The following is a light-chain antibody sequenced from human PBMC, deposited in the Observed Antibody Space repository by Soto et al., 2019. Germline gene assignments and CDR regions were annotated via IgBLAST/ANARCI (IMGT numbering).Light chain of an antibody. V-gene: IGLV2-11*01. J-gene: IGLJ1*01. Sequence: QSLLTQPRSVSGSPGQSVTISCTGTTSDVAVYNFVSWYQQHPGKAPKLMIYDVSKPPSGVPDRFSGSKSGYPASLTISGLQAEDESDYYCCSYAGTFNYVFGTGTKVTVL. CDR1: TSDVAVYNF. CDR3: CSYAGTFNYV. CDR2: DVS.